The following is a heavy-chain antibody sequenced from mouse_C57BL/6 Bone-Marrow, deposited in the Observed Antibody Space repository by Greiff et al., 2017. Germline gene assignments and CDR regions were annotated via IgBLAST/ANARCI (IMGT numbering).Heavy chain of an antibody. CDR2: VRPHNGAT. CDR1: GYTFPDSA. D-gene: IGHD2-3*01. V-gene: IGHV1-67*01. Sequence: QVQLQPPGPEVVRPGVSVKISCKGSGYTFPDSALPWVKPRHATRLEWIGVVRPHNGATNYNQRFTGKATLTVDTSASTAYMELAGLTSEDSAIYYCARESGYYYYAIDDWGQGTSVTVAS. J-gene: IGHJ4*01. CDR3: ARESGYYYYAIDD.